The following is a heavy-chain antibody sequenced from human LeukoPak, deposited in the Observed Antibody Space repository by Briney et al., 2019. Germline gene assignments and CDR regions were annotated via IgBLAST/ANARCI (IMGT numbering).Heavy chain of an antibody. CDR3: ARGTVYDSLLGAFDI. V-gene: IGHV4-30-2*01. CDR1: GSSISSGGYY. J-gene: IGHJ3*02. D-gene: IGHD3-3*01. CDR2: IYHSGST. Sequence: SETLSLTCTVSGSSISSGGYYWSWIRQPPGKGLEWIGYIYHSGSTYYNPSLKSRVTISVDRSKNQFSLKLSSVTAADTAVYYCARGTVYDSLLGAFDIWGQGTMVTVSS.